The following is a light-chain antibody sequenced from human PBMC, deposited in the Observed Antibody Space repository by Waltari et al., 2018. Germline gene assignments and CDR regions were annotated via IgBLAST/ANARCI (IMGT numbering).Light chain of an antibody. CDR1: QSISSY. Sequence: DIQMTQSPSSLSASVGDRVPISCRASQSISSYLNWDQQKPGKAPKLLIYAASSLQSGVPSRFSGSGSGTEFTLTISSLQPEDFATYYCQQTYTTPRTFGQGTKVEI. V-gene: IGKV1-39*01. CDR3: QQTYTTPRT. J-gene: IGKJ1*01. CDR2: AAS.